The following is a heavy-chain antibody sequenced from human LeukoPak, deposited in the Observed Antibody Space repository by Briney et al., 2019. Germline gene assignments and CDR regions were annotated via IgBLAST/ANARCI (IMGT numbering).Heavy chain of an antibody. V-gene: IGHV3-30*03. CDR2: ISYDGSNK. CDR1: GFTFSSYG. Sequence: PGRSLRLSCAASGFTFSSYGMHWVRQAPGKGLEWVAVISYDGSNKYYADSVKGRFTISRDNSKNTLYLQMNSLRAEDTAVYYCAILGDAFDIWGQGTMVTVSS. CDR3: AILGDAFDI. D-gene: IGHD3-3*02. J-gene: IGHJ3*02.